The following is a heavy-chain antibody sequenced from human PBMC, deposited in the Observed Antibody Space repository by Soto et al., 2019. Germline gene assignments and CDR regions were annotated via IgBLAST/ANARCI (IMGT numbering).Heavy chain of an antibody. V-gene: IGHV4-39*02. Sequence: PSETLSLTCTVSGDSISSSRYSWGWIRQPPGKGLEWIGSIYYSGSTYYNPSLKSRVTISVDTSKNQFSLKLSSVTAADTAVYHCAREVVGATTKTGMRIDYWGQGTLVTVSS. J-gene: IGHJ4*02. CDR3: AREVVGATTKTGMRIDY. CDR1: GDSISSSRYS. CDR2: IYYSGST. D-gene: IGHD1-26*01.